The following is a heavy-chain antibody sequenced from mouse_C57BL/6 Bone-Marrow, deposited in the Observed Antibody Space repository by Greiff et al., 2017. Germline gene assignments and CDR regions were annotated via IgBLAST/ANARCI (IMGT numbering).Heavy chain of an antibody. CDR3: AREGDGSSYVPYY. CDR2: IYPSDSET. Sequence: QVQLQQPGAELVRPGSSVKLSCTASGYTFTSYWMDWVKQRPGQGLEWIGNIYPSDSETHYNQKFKDKATLTVDKSSSTAYMQLSSLTSEDSAVYYCAREGDGSSYVPYYWGQGTTLTVSS. J-gene: IGHJ2*01. V-gene: IGHV1-61*01. CDR1: GYTFTSYW. D-gene: IGHD1-1*01.